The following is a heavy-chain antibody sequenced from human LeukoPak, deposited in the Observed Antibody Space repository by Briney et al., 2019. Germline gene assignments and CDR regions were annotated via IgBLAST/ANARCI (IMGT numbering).Heavy chain of an antibody. Sequence: GASVKVSCKASGYSFTNYGISWVRQAPGQGLEWMGWISAYNGNTNYAQKLQGRVTMTTDTSTTTAYMELRSLRSDDTAVYYCARHIKDDFWSGYYTYYYGMDVWGQGTTVTVSS. CDR1: GYSFTNYG. CDR2: ISAYNGNT. V-gene: IGHV1-18*01. J-gene: IGHJ6*02. CDR3: ARHIKDDFWSGYYTYYYGMDV. D-gene: IGHD3-3*01.